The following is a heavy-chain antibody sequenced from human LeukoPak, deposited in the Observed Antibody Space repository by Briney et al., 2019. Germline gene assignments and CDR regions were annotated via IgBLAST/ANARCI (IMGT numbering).Heavy chain of an antibody. D-gene: IGHD3-10*01. CDR2: INPNSGGT. Sequence: ASVKVSCKASGYTFTGYYMHWVRQAPGQGLEWMGWINPNSGGTNYAQKFQGRVTMTTDTSTSTAYMELRSLRSDDTAVYYCARAGLLWFGELLSSNWFDPWGQGTLVTVSS. CDR1: GYTFTGYY. V-gene: IGHV1-2*02. CDR3: ARAGLLWFGELLSSNWFDP. J-gene: IGHJ5*02.